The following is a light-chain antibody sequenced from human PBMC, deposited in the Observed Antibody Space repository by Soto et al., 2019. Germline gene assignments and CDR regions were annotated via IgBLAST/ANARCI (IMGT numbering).Light chain of an antibody. CDR3: CSYAGNSEV. Sequence: QSALTQPASVSGSPGQSITIPCTGTSGHVGSYNLVSWYQQHPGKAPKLLIYEVTERPSEVSNRFSGYKSGSTASLTISGLQPDDEADYYCCSYAGNSEVFGTGTKVTVL. V-gene: IGLV2-23*02. CDR1: SGHVGSYNL. J-gene: IGLJ1*01. CDR2: EVT.